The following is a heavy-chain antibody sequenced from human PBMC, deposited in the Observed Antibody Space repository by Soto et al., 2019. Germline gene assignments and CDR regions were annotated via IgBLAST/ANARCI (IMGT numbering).Heavy chain of an antibody. CDR1: GYTFTSYG. CDR3: ARDIFVDTAMAPDY. CDR2: ISAYNGNT. Sequence: ASVKVSCKASGYTFTSYGISWVRQAPGQGLEWMGWISAYNGNTNYAQKLQGRVTMTTDTSTSTAYMELRSLRSDDTAVYYCARDIFVDTAMAPDYWGQGTLVTVSS. V-gene: IGHV1-18*01. D-gene: IGHD5-18*01. J-gene: IGHJ4*02.